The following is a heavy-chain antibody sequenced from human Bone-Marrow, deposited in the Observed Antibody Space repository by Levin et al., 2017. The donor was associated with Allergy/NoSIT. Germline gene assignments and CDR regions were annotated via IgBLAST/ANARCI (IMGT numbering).Heavy chain of an antibody. J-gene: IGHJ6*02. D-gene: IGHD5-18*01. Sequence: GSLRLSCTVSGDSISSYYWSWIRQPAGRGLEWIGRIYSSGSTNYNPSLKSRVTMSVDASRSQISLKLTSVTAADTAVHYCARAPYSRNYYYGLDVWGQGTTVTVSS. CDR2: IYSSGST. CDR3: ARAPYSRNYYYGLDV. V-gene: IGHV4-4*07. CDR1: GDSISSYY.